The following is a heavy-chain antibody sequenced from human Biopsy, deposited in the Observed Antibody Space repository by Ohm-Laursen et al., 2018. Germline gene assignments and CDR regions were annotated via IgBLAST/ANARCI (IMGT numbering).Heavy chain of an antibody. Sequence: GASVKVSCKASGYSFTKYYINWVRQAPGQGLEWMGIINPTGGTTSYAEKFQGRVTLTRDTSTGTVYLELNSLIYEDTALYYCARDETGSSVFGPYYYGMDVWGQGTTVTASS. V-gene: IGHV1-46*01. CDR2: INPTGGTT. D-gene: IGHD3-9*01. CDR3: ARDETGSSVFGPYYYGMDV. J-gene: IGHJ6*02. CDR1: GYSFTKYY.